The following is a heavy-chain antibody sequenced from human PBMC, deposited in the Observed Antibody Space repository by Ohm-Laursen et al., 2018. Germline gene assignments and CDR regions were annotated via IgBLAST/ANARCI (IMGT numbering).Heavy chain of an antibody. V-gene: IGHV4-59*01. Sequence: SETLSLTCSVSGGSISSYYWSWTRQSPGKGLEWIGYIYKSGSTNYNPSLKSRVTISKDTSKNQFSLKLTSVTAADTAVYYCASSHYYDSSGYYYLYYYYYGMDVWGQGTTVTVSS. J-gene: IGHJ6*02. CDR3: ASSHYYDSSGYYYLYYYYYGMDV. D-gene: IGHD3-22*01. CDR1: GGSISSYY. CDR2: IYKSGST.